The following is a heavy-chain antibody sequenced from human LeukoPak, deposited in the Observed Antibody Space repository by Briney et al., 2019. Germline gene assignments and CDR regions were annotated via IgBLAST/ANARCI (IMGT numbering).Heavy chain of an antibody. CDR1: GGSVSSRPHF. V-gene: IGHV4-39*02. CDR3: VRLLGGYFAGNTFDI. D-gene: IGHD3-9*01. CDR2: IYYTGSA. Sequence: PSETLSLTCTVSGGSVSSRPHFWAWIRRTPGKGLEWIVTIYYTGSANYNPSLKSRVTMSVDTSKDHFSLNLSSVTATDTAVYFCVRLLGGYFAGNTFDIWGQGTVVSVSS. J-gene: IGHJ3*02.